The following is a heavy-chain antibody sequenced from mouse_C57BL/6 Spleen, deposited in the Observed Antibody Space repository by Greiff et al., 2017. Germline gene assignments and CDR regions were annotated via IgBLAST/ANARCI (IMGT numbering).Heavy chain of an antibody. Sequence: EVQLVESGGDLVKPGGSLKLSCAASGFTFSSYGMSWVRQTPDKRLEWVATISSGGSYTYYPDSVKGRFTISRDNAKNTLYLQMSSLKSEDTAMYYCARLTGNAMDYWGQGTSVTVSS. J-gene: IGHJ4*01. D-gene: IGHD4-1*01. CDR2: ISSGGSYT. CDR1: GFTFSSYG. V-gene: IGHV5-6*01. CDR3: ARLTGNAMDY.